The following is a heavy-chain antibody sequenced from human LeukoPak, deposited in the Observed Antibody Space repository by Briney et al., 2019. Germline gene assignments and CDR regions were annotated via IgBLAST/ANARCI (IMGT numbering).Heavy chain of an antibody. Sequence: SETLSLTCAAYGGSFSGYYWSWIRQPPGKGLEWIGEIDHSGATNYNPSLRSRVTISLDTYKNQFSLTLSSITAADTAVYYCAKAPYLSIGSWGQGTMVTVSS. V-gene: IGHV4-34*01. CDR2: IDHSGAT. J-gene: IGHJ3*01. CDR3: AKAPYLSIGS. D-gene: IGHD3-22*01. CDR1: GGSFSGYY.